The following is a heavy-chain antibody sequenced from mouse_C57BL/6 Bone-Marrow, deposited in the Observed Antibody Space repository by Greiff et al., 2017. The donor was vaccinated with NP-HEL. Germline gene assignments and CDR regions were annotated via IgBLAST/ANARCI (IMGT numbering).Heavy chain of an antibody. CDR2: IDPSDSYT. CDR3: ARKGSYYYGSSYLFAY. CDR1: GYTFTSYW. Sequence: VQLQQSGAELVRPGTSVKLSCKASGYTFTSYWMHWVKQRPGQGLEWIGVIDPSDSYTNYNQKFKGKATLTVDTSSSTAYMQLSSLTSEDSAVYYCARKGSYYYGSSYLFAYWGQGTLVTVSA. V-gene: IGHV1-59*01. D-gene: IGHD1-1*01. J-gene: IGHJ3*01.